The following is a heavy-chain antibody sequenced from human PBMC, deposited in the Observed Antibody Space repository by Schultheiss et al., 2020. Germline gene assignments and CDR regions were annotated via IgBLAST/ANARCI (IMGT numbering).Heavy chain of an antibody. CDR2: ISGSGDST. CDR1: GFTFSSYA. D-gene: IGHD6-19*01. Sequence: GGSLRLSCAASGFTFSSYAMNWVRQAPGKGLEWVSGISGSGDSTYYADSVKGRFTISRDNSKNTVHLQMNSLRAEDTAVYYCAALRQWLAPLDYWGQGTLVTVSS. CDR3: AALRQWLAPLDY. V-gene: IGHV3-23*01. J-gene: IGHJ4*02.